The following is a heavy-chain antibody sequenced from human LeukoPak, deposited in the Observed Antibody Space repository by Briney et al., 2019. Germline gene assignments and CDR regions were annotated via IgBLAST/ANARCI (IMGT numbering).Heavy chain of an antibody. CDR1: GFTVSSNY. D-gene: IGHD2/OR15-2a*01. Sequence: GGSLRLSCAASGFTVSSNYMSWVRQVPGEGLVWVSRIRSDGSDTRYAESVKGRFTISRDNAKNTLYLQMNSLRAEDTAVHYCARDWFHAIDYWGQGTLVTVSS. CDR3: ARDWFHAIDY. J-gene: IGHJ4*02. V-gene: IGHV3-74*01. CDR2: IRSDGSDT.